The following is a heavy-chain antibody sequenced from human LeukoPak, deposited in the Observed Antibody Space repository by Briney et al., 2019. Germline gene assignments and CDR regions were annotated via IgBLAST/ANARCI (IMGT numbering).Heavy chain of an antibody. Sequence: GGSLRLSCAASGFTFSSHAMSWVRRAPGKGLEWVSATSSSDAGKYYADSVRGRFTISRDNSRNTMYLQMNSLRAEDAAVYYCAKAPVTSCRGAFCYPFDSWGQGTVVTVSS. CDR1: GFTFSSHA. CDR2: TSSSDAGK. CDR3: AKAPVTSCRGAFCYPFDS. V-gene: IGHV3-23*01. D-gene: IGHD2-15*01. J-gene: IGHJ4*02.